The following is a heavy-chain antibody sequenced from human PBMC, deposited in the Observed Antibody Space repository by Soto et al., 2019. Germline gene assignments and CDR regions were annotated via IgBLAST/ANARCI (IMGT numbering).Heavy chain of an antibody. CDR2: ISGSGGST. Sequence: PGGSLRLSCAASGFTFSSYAMSWVRQAPGKGLEWVSAISGSGGSTYYADSVKGGFTISRDNSKNTLYLQMNSLRAEDTAVYYCAKSGGVSSSWYEEYYYYGMDVWGQGTTVTVSS. D-gene: IGHD6-13*01. CDR1: GFTFSSYA. V-gene: IGHV3-23*01. J-gene: IGHJ6*02. CDR3: AKSGGVSSSWYEEYYYYGMDV.